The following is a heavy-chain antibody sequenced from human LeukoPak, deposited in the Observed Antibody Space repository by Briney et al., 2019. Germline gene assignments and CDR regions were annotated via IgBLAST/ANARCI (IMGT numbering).Heavy chain of an antibody. J-gene: IGHJ4*02. D-gene: IGHD6-6*01. Sequence: SETLSLTCSVSGGSISSHYWSWIRQPPGKELEWIGYIYYTGTTNYKPSLKSRVTISVDTSKNQFSLTLTSVTAADTAVYYCARAYSSSSGRPFDYWGQGTLVTVSS. V-gene: IGHV4-59*11. CDR2: IYYTGTT. CDR3: ARAYSSSSGRPFDY. CDR1: GGSISSHY.